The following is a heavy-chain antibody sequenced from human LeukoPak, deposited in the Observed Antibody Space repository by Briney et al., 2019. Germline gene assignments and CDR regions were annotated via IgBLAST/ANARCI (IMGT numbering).Heavy chain of an antibody. CDR3: ARDPLDGYSSGWYYFDY. Sequence: GGSLRLSCVASGFTFSSYWMHWVRQAPGKGLVGVSRINSDGSSTSYADSVKGRFTISRDNAKNTLYLQMNSLRAEDTAVYYCARDPLDGYSSGWYYFDYWGQGTLVTVSS. J-gene: IGHJ4*02. D-gene: IGHD6-19*01. CDR2: INSDGSST. V-gene: IGHV3-74*01. CDR1: GFTFSSYW.